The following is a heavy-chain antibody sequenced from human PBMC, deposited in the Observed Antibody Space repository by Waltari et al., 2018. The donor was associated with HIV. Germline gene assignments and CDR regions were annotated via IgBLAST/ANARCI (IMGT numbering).Heavy chain of an antibody. V-gene: IGHV4-34*01. CDR1: GGSFSGYY. CDR2: INHSGST. Sequence: QVQLQQWGAGLLKPSETLSLTCAGYGGSFSGYYWSWIRQPPGKGLEWIGEINHSGSTNHNPSLKSRVTISVDTSKNQFSLKLSSVTAADTAVYYCARGRHSSSWCNDLWGRGTLVTVSS. CDR3: ARGRHSSSWCNDL. D-gene: IGHD6-13*01. J-gene: IGHJ2*01.